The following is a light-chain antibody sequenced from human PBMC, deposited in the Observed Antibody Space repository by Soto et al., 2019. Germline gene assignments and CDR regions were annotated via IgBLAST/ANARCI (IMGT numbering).Light chain of an antibody. CDR3: QQYNSYWT. CDR1: QSISSW. J-gene: IGKJ1*01. Sequence: IQMTQSPSTLSASVGDRVTITGRASQSISSWLAWYQQKPGKAPKLLIYDASSLESGVPSRFSGSGSGTEFTLTISSLQPDDFATYYCQQYNSYWTFGQGTKVDIK. V-gene: IGKV1-5*01. CDR2: DAS.